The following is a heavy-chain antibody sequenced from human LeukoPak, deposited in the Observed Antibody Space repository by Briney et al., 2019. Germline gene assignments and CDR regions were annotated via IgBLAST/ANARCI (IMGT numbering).Heavy chain of an antibody. D-gene: IGHD3-22*01. CDR1: GFTFSSYS. V-gene: IGHV3-48*01. Sequence: GGSLRLSCAASGFTFSSYSMNWVRQAPGKGLEWGSYISSSSSTIYYADSVKGRFTISRDNAKNSLYLQMNSLRAEDTAVYYCAREAVRGYYDSSGYYPLDYWGQGTLVTVSS. CDR3: AREAVRGYYDSSGYYPLDY. J-gene: IGHJ4*02. CDR2: ISSSSSTI.